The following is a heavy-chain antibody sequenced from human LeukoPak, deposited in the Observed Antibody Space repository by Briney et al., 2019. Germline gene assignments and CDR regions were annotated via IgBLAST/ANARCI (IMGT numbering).Heavy chain of an antibody. V-gene: IGHV3-23*01. CDR3: AKDVEATISSGGYYFDY. CDR1: GFTLSSYA. D-gene: IGHD5-12*01. CDR2: ISGSDGST. J-gene: IGHJ4*02. Sequence: GGSLRLSCAASGFTLSSYAISWVRQAPGKGLEWVSAISGSDGSTHYADSVKGRFTISRDSSNNILYLQMNGLRAEDTALYFCAKDVEATISSGGYYFDYWGQGTLVTVPS.